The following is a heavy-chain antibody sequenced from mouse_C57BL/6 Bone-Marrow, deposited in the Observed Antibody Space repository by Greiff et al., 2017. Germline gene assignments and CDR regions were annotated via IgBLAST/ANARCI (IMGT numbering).Heavy chain of an antibody. CDR3: SRRGRFPYYFDY. V-gene: IGHV1-81*01. CDR2: IYPRSGNT. Sequence: QVQLQQSGAELARPGASVKLSCKASGYTFTSSGISWVKQRTGQGLEWIGEIYPRSGNTYYNEKFKGKATLTADQSSRTAYMALRSLTSEDSAVYFCSRRGRFPYYFDYWGQGTTLTVSS. CDR1: GYTFTSSG. J-gene: IGHJ2*01.